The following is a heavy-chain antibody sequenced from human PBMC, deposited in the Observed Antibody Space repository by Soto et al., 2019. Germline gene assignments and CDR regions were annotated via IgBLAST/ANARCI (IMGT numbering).Heavy chain of an antibody. V-gene: IGHV3-43*01. D-gene: IGHD3-22*01. CDR3: VKETYYYDVSSYYPLGS. CDR1: GFTFDDYN. CDR2: ISRDGTNT. Sequence: EVQLVQSGGVVVQPGGSLRLSCADSGFTFDDYNMHWVRQAPGKGLEWVSLISRDGTNTNYAESVKGRFTISRDNSKNSLYLQMNSLRTEDTALYYCVKETYYYDVSSYYPLGSWGQGTLVTVSS. J-gene: IGHJ5*02.